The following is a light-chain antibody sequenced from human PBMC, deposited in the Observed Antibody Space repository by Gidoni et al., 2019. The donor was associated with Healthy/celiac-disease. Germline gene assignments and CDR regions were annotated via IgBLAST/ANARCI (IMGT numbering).Light chain of an antibody. CDR3: QQRSNWPPVT. V-gene: IGKV3-11*01. CDR1: QSVSSY. Sequence: EIELTQSPATLSLSPGERATLSCRASQSVSSYLAWYQQKPGQAPRLLIHDASNRATGIPARFSGSGSGTDFTLTISSLEPEDFAVYYCQQRSNWPPVTFGGGTKVEIK. J-gene: IGKJ4*01. CDR2: DAS.